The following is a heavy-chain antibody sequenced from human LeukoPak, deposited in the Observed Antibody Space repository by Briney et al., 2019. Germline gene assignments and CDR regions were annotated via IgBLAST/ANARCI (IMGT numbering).Heavy chain of an antibody. J-gene: IGHJ6*02. Sequence: ASVKVSCKPSGYTFTISGISWVRQAPGQGLEWMGWISAYNGNTNYAQKLQGRVTMTTDTSTSTAYMELRSLRSDDTAVYYCARGDVVVVPASGLRYYYYGMDVWGQGTTVTVSS. CDR2: ISAYNGNT. D-gene: IGHD2-2*01. V-gene: IGHV1-18*01. CDR3: ARGDVVVVPASGLRYYYYGMDV. CDR1: GYTFTISG.